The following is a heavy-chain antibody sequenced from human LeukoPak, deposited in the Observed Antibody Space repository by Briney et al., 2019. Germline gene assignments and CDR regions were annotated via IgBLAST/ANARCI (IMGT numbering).Heavy chain of an antibody. CDR1: GFTFDDYA. J-gene: IGHJ4*02. V-gene: IGHV3-9*01. Sequence: SGGSLRLSCAASGFTFDDYAMHWVRQAPGKGLEWVSGISWNSGGIGYADSVKGRFTISRDNAKNSLYLQMNSLRAEDTALYYCAKSSFVGAAIDYWGQGTLVTVSS. CDR3: AKSSFVGAAIDY. D-gene: IGHD1-26*01. CDR2: ISWNSGGI.